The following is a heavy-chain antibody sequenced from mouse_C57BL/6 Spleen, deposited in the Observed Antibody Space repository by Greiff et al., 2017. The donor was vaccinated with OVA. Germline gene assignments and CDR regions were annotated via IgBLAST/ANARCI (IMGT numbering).Heavy chain of an antibody. J-gene: IGHJ3*01. CDR2: IDPENGDT. D-gene: IGHD2-3*01. CDR3: TRDGYYSWFAY. V-gene: IGHV14-4*01. Sequence: VQLQQSGAELVRPGASVKLSCTASGFNIKDDYMHWVKQRPEQGLEWIGWIDPENGDTEYASKFQGKATITAHTSSNTAYLQLSSLTSEDTAVYYCTRDGYYSWFAYWGQGTLVTVSA. CDR1: GFNIKDDY.